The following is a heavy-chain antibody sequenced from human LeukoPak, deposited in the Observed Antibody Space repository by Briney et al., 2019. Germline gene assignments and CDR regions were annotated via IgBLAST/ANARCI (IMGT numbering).Heavy chain of an antibody. Sequence: GGSLRLSCAASGFTLSSFCMHWVRQAPGKGLEWVAVISSDGSNKYYADSVKGRFTISRDNSKNTLYLQMNSLRAEDTAVYYCAKDGLTYCSGGSCYPADYWGQGTLVTVSS. CDR1: GFTLSSFC. CDR2: ISSDGSNK. J-gene: IGHJ4*02. CDR3: AKDGLTYCSGGSCYPADY. D-gene: IGHD2-15*01. V-gene: IGHV3-30*18.